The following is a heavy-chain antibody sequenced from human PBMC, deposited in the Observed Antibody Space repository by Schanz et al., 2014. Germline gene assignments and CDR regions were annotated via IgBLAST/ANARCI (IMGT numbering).Heavy chain of an antibody. CDR2: INPNSGGT. CDR1: GYNFNRHD. V-gene: IGHV1-2*02. D-gene: IGHD3-3*01. J-gene: IGHJ6*02. CDR3: ASDFWSGYSHYYYGLDV. Sequence: QVQLVQSGPEVKKPGASVRLSCKASGYNFNRHDISWVRQAPGQGLEWMGWINPNSGGTNYAENFQGRVTMTRDMSINTAYMELSRLRSDDSAVYYCASDFWSGYSHYYYGLDVWGQGTTVTVSS.